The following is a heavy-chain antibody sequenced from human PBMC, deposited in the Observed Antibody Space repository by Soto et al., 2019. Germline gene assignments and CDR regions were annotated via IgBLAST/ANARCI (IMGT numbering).Heavy chain of an antibody. V-gene: IGHV3-74*01. CDR3: AKDMNSVPEY. CDR1: GFTFSSYW. D-gene: IGHD1-7*01. Sequence: EVQLVESGGGLVQPGGSLRLSCAASGFTFSSYWMYWVRQAPGKGLVWASRIKTDGSITSYADSVKGRFTVSRDNARDMLYLQMNSLRAEDTAVYYCAKDMNSVPEYWGQGTLVTVSS. CDR2: IKTDGSIT. J-gene: IGHJ4*02.